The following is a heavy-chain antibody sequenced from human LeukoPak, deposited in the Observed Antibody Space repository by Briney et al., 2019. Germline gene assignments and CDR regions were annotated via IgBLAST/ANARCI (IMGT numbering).Heavy chain of an antibody. J-gene: IGHJ4*02. V-gene: IGHV1-18*01. CDR3: ASPHSGINDPLDY. CDR2: ISAYNGNT. Sequence: ASVKVSCKASGYTFTSYGISWVRQAPGQGLEGMGWISAYNGNTNYAQKLQGRVTMTTDTSTSTAYLELSSLRSDDTAVYYCASPHSGINDPLDYWGQGTLVTVSP. CDR1: GYTFTSYG. D-gene: IGHD1-26*01.